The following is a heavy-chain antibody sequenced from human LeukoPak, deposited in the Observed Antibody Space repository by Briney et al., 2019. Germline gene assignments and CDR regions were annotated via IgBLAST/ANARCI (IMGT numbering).Heavy chain of an antibody. Sequence: GGSLRLSCAASGFSFSTYWMSWVRQAPGKGLEWVASITQDGSEKYYVDSVKGRFTISRDNAKNSLYLQMSSLRAEDTAVYYCARDRWGLLGGDLWGQGTLVTVSS. D-gene: IGHD2-8*01. CDR2: ITQDGSEK. J-gene: IGHJ5*02. CDR1: GFSFSTYW. CDR3: ARDRWGLLGGDL. V-gene: IGHV3-7*04.